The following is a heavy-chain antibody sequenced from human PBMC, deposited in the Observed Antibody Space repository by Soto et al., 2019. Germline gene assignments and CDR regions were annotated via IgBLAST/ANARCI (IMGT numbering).Heavy chain of an antibody. Sequence: EVQLLESGGGLVQPGGSLRLSCGASGFTFGNYWMSWVRQAPGKGLEWVANIKQDGSDKNYGDSVKGRFIISRDNAKNSLYLQMNSLRAEDTAVYYCARDGGNPAVGVSRFYYYGMDVWGQGTTVIVSS. CDR2: IKQDGSDK. CDR1: GFTFGNYW. J-gene: IGHJ6*02. D-gene: IGHD3-3*01. V-gene: IGHV3-7*05. CDR3: ARDGGNPAVGVSRFYYYGMDV.